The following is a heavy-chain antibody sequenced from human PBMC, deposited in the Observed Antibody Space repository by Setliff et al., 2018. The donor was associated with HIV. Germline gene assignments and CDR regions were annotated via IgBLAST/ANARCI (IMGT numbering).Heavy chain of an antibody. CDR2: ITWTSRVK. Sequence: SLRLSCVASGFIFDDYTMHWVRQVPGKGLEWVSGITWTSRVKGYAGFVKGRFTISRDNAKNTLYLQMNSLRAEDTGVYYCHSGYDTEEQSYFDYWGQGTLVTVSS. D-gene: IGHD5-12*01. CDR3: HSGYDTEEQSYFDY. J-gene: IGHJ4*02. V-gene: IGHV3-9*01. CDR1: GFIFDDYT.